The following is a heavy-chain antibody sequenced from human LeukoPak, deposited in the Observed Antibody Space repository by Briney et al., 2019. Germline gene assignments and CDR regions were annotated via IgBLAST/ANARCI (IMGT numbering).Heavy chain of an antibody. CDR2: INHSGST. CDR1: GGSFSGYY. D-gene: IGHD6-19*01. CDR3: AREWIAVAGKRTPIKTYYFDY. V-gene: IGHV4-34*01. J-gene: IGHJ4*02. Sequence: SETLSLTCAVYGGSFSGYYWGWIRQPPGKGLEWIGEINHSGSTNYNPSLKSRVTISVDTSKNQFSLKLSSVTAADTAVYYCAREWIAVAGKRTPIKTYYFDYWGQGTLVTVSS.